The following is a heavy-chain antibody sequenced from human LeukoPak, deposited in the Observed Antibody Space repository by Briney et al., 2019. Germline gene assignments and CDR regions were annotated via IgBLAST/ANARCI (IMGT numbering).Heavy chain of an antibody. Sequence: PGGSLRLSCAASGFTFSNYAMHWVRQAPDKGLEWVAVISYDGSNKYYADSVKGRFTISRDNSKNTLYLQMNSLRAEDTAVFYCARDRSSYEYYFDHWGQGTLVTVSS. D-gene: IGHD5-12*01. V-gene: IGHV3-30-3*01. CDR3: ARDRSSYEYYFDH. CDR2: ISYDGSNK. J-gene: IGHJ4*02. CDR1: GFTFSNYA.